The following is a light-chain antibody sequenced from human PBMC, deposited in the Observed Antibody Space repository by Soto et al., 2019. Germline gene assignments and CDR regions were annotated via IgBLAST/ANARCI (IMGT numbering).Light chain of an antibody. J-gene: IGKJ1*01. V-gene: IGKV1-39*01. CDR3: QQSYTTLWT. Sequence: DIQMTQSPSSLSASVGDRVTLTCRASQGISSYLNWYQQKPGKAPKLLIYAASSLQSGVPSRFSGCGSGTDFTLTISSLQPEDFATYYCQQSYTTLWTFGQGTKVEIK. CDR2: AAS. CDR1: QGISSY.